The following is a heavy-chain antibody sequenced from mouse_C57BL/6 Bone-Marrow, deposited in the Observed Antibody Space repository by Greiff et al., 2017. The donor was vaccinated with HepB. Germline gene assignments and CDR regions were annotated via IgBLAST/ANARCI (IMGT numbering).Heavy chain of an antibody. D-gene: IGHD2-14*01. CDR3: ARSRRVRRTY. Sequence: QVQLKESGAELARPGASVKLSCKASGYTFTSYGISWVKQRTGQGLEWIGEIYPRSGNTYYNEKFKGKATLTADKSSSTAYMELRSLTSEDSAVYFCARSRRVRRTYWGQGTTLTVSS. CDR2: IYPRSGNT. CDR1: GYTFTSYG. J-gene: IGHJ2*01. V-gene: IGHV1-81*01.